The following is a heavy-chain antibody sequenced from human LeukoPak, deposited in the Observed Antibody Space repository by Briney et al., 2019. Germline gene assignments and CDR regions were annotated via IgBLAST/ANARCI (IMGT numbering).Heavy chain of an antibody. CDR3: ARHGTRTQFYFDY. J-gene: IGHJ4*02. D-gene: IGHD1-7*01. Sequence: SETLSLTCTVSGGSISSYYWNWIRQPPGKGLEWIGYIYTSGSTNYNPSLKSRVTISVDTSKNQFSLKLSSVTAADTAVYYCARHGTRTQFYFDYWGQGTLVTVSS. CDR2: IYTSGST. V-gene: IGHV4-4*09. CDR1: GGSISSYY.